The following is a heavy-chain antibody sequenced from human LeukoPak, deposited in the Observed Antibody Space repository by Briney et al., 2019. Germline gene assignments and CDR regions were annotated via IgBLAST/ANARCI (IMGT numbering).Heavy chain of an antibody. CDR2: ISSSSSYI. Sequence: PGGSLRLSCAASGFTFSSYSMNWVRQAPGKGLEWVSSISSSSSYIYYADSVKGRFTISRDNAKNSLYLQMNSLRAEDTAVYYCASGRYVRDDYYYMDVWGKGTTVTISS. CDR1: GFTFSSYS. J-gene: IGHJ6*03. V-gene: IGHV3-21*04. CDR3: ASGRYVRDDYYYMDV. D-gene: IGHD2-2*01.